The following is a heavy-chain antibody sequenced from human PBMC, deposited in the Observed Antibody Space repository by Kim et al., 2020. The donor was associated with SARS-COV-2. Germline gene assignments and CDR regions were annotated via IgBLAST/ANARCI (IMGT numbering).Heavy chain of an antibody. CDR1: GGSISSYY. Sequence: SETLSLTCTVSGGSISSYYWSWIRQPPGKGLEWIGYIYYSGSTNYNPSLKSRVTISVDTSKNQFSLKLSSVTAADTAVYYCARPGARGVIAPYYYYGMDV. D-gene: IGHD3-10*01. CDR2: IYYSGST. V-gene: IGHV4-59*08. J-gene: IGHJ6*01. CDR3: ARPGARGVIAPYYYYGMDV.